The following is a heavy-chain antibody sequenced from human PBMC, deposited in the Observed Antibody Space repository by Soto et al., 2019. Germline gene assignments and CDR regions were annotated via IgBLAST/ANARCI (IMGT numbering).Heavy chain of an antibody. V-gene: IGHV1-58*01. J-gene: IGHJ2*01. CDR1: GFTFTSSA. D-gene: IGHD3-22*01. CDR3: AARLNYYDSSGYPITYWYFDL. Sequence: SVKVSCKASGFTFTSSAVQWVRQARGQRLEWIGWIVVGSGNTNYAQKFQERVTITRDMSTSTAYMELSSLRSEDTAVYYCAARLNYYDSSGYPITYWYFDLWGRGTLVTVS. CDR2: IVVGSGNT.